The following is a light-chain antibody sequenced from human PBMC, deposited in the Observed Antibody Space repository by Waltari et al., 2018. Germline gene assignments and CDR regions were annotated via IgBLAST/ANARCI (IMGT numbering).Light chain of an antibody. Sequence: ELVMTLSPATLSVSPGERATLSCRASQSVSSNLAWYQQKPGQAPRLLIFGASTRATGIPARFSGSGSGTEFTLTISSLQSEDFAIYYCQQYNNWPYTFGQGTKLEIK. CDR1: QSVSSN. V-gene: IGKV3-15*01. CDR3: QQYNNWPYT. J-gene: IGKJ2*01. CDR2: GAS.